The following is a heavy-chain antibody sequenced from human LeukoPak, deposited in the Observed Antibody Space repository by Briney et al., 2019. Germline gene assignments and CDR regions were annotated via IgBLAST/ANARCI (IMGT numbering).Heavy chain of an antibody. CDR3: ALFTSAAGTAGSYWYFDL. V-gene: IGHV1-69*13. D-gene: IGHD6-13*01. J-gene: IGHJ2*01. CDR1: GGTFSSYA. Sequence: SVKVSCKASGGTFSSYAISWVRQAPGQGLEWMGGIIPIFGTANYAQKFQGRVTITADESTSTAYMELSSLRSEDTAVYYCALFTSAAGTAGSYWYFDLWGRGTLVTVSS. CDR2: IIPIFGTA.